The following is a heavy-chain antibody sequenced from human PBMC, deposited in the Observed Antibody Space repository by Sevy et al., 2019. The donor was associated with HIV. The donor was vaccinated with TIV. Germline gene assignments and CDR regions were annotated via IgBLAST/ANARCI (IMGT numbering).Heavy chain of an antibody. D-gene: IGHD3-16*01. CDR3: ARDRGEILHSAFDY. CDR2: ISYDGRNNK. Sequence: GGSLRLSCAASGFRFSDYSMHWVRQAPGKGLEWVAVISYDGRNNKYNVDSVKGRFTISRDNSKNTLFLQMNSRRAEDSAIYYCARDRGEILHSAFDYWGQGTLVTVSS. CDR1: GFRFSDYS. V-gene: IGHV3-30*14. J-gene: IGHJ4*02.